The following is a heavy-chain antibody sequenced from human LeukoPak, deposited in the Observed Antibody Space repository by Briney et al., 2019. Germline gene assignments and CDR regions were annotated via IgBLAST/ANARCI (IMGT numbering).Heavy chain of an antibody. CDR3: ARLRSDTAMVANWFDP. Sequence: GESLKISSTASGYSSTSYWIGWVRQPPGKGLEWMGIIYPGDSDTRYSTSFQGQVTTSAEKSSSTAYLQWSSLKGSDTAMYYCARLRSDTAMVANWFDPWGQGTLVTVSS. D-gene: IGHD5-18*01. J-gene: IGHJ5*02. V-gene: IGHV5-51*01. CDR1: GYSSTSYW. CDR2: IYPGDSDT.